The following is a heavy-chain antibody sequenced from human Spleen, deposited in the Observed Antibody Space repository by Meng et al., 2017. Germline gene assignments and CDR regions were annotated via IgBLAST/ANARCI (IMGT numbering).Heavy chain of an antibody. CDR1: GGSISSSNW. J-gene: IGHJ4*02. Sequence: QVQLQESGTGLVKPSGTLSLTCAVSGGSISSSNWWSWVRQPPGKGLEWIGEINHSGSTNYNPSLESRATISVDTSQNNLSLKLSSVTAADSAVYYCARGPTTMAHDFDYWGQGTLVTVSS. CDR2: INHSGST. D-gene: IGHD4-11*01. CDR3: ARGPTTMAHDFDY. V-gene: IGHV4-4*02.